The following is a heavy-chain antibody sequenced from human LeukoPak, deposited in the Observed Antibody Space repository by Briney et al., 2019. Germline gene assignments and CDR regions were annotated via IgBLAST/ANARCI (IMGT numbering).Heavy chain of an antibody. J-gene: IGHJ5*02. V-gene: IGHV4-30-4*08. CDR3: ARGYGDYVSPSWFDP. CDR2: IYYSGST. CDR1: GCSISTADYY. Sequence: KPSQTLSLTCTVSGCSISTADYYWSWIRQPPGKGLEWIGNIYYSGSTYYNPSLKSRVTISVDTSKNQFSLKLSSVTAADTAVYYCARGYGDYVSPSWFDPWGQGTLVTVSS. D-gene: IGHD4-17*01.